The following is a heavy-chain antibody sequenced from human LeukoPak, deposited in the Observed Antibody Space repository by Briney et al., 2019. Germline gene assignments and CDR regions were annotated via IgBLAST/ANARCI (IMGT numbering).Heavy chain of an antibody. J-gene: IGHJ4*02. CDR2: IYSGGTT. Sequence: GGSLRLSCAASGFSFSSYSMNWVRQAQGKGLEWVSTIYSGGTTYYADSVMGRFTISRHNSRNTLYLQMNSLRAEDTAVYYCARVDTVMAYDFDLWGQGTLVTVSS. V-gene: IGHV3-53*04. CDR3: ARVDTVMAYDFDL. D-gene: IGHD5-18*01. CDR1: GFSFSSYS.